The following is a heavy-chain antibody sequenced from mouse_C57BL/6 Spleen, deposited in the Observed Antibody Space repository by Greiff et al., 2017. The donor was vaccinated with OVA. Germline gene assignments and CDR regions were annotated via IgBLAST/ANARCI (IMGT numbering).Heavy chain of an antibody. Sequence: EVKLVESGGGLVKPGGSLKLSCAASGFTFSDYGMHWVRQAPEKGLEWVAYISSGSSTIYYADTVKGRFTISRDNAKNTLFLQMTSLRSEDTAMYYCARRLGQGVDYWGQGTTLTVSS. CDR2: ISSGSSTI. D-gene: IGHD4-1*01. J-gene: IGHJ2*01. CDR3: ARRLGQGVDY. CDR1: GFTFSDYG. V-gene: IGHV5-17*01.